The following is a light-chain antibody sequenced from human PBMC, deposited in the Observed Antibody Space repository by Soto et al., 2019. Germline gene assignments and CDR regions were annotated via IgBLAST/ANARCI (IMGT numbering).Light chain of an antibody. CDR1: QSVSSN. CDR2: GAS. V-gene: IGKV3-15*01. Sequence: EMVITQSPASLSVSAGERATLSSRASQSVSSNLAWYQQKPGQAPRLLIYGASTRATGIPARFSGSGSGTEFTLTISSLQSEDFAVYYCQQYNNWPPVTFGQGTKVDIK. J-gene: IGKJ1*01. CDR3: QQYNNWPPVT.